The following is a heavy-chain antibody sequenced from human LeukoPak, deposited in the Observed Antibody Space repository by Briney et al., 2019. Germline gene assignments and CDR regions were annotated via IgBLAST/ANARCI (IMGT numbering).Heavy chain of an antibody. CDR2: INHSGLT. D-gene: IGHD1-20*01. V-gene: IGHV4-34*01. J-gene: IGHJ4*02. Sequence: SETLSLTCAVYGGSFSGYYWSWIRQPPGKGLEWIGEINHSGLTNYHPSLKPRVPISVDTSNNQFSLQLSSLTAADTAVYYCARDYLPFITGTTHYWGQGTLVTVSS. CDR1: GGSFSGYY. CDR3: ARDYLPFITGTTHY.